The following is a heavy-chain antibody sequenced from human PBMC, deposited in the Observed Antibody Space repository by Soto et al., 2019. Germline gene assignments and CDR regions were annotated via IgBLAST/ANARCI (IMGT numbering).Heavy chain of an antibody. CDR1: GGSFSGYY. J-gene: IGHJ4*02. CDR2: INHSGST. CDR3: ARVISSRDEYFDY. Sequence: SETLSLTCAVYGGSFSGYYWSWIRQPPGKGLEWIGEINHSGSTNYNPSLKSRVTISVDTSKNQFSPKLTSVTAADTAVYYCARVISSRDEYFDYWGQGTVVTVSS. V-gene: IGHV4-34*01. D-gene: IGHD2-2*01.